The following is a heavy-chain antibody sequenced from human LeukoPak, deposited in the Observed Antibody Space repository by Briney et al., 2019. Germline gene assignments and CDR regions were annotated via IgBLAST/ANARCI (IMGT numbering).Heavy chain of an antibody. CDR3: ARDTAYIAAAAECYYYYYYMDV. CDR1: GFTFSSYE. CDR2: ISSSGSTI. Sequence: GGSLRLSCAASGFTFSSYEMNWVRQAPGKGLEWVSYISSSGSTIYYADSVKGRFTISRDNAKNSLYLQMNSLRAEDTAVYYCARDTAYIAAAAECYYYYYYMDVWGKGTTVTISS. V-gene: IGHV3-48*03. D-gene: IGHD6-13*01. J-gene: IGHJ6*03.